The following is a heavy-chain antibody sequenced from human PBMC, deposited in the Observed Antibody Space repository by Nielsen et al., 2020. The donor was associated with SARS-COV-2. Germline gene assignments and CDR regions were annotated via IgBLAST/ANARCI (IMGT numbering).Heavy chain of an antibody. CDR2: MNPNSGNT. CDR3: ARSGLIVVVPARIRDNWFDP. Sequence: WVRQAPGQGLEWMGWMNPNSGNTGYAQKFQGRVTMTRNTSISTAYMELSSLRSEDTAVYYCARSGLIVVVPARIRDNWFDPWGQGTLVTVSS. J-gene: IGHJ5*02. V-gene: IGHV1-8*01. D-gene: IGHD2-2*01.